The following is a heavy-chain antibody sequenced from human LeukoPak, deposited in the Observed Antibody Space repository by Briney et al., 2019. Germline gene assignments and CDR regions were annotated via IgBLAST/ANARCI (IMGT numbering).Heavy chain of an antibody. D-gene: IGHD4-17*01. CDR3: ARDRVTHTTVTFDP. Sequence: GGSLRLSCAASGFTFSSYAMHWVRQAPGKGLEWVAVISDDGGHKYYADSVEGRFTISRDNAKNSLYLLMNSLRAEDTAMYYCARDRVTHTTVTFDPWGQGTLVTVSS. CDR1: GFTFSSYA. V-gene: IGHV3-30-3*01. J-gene: IGHJ5*02. CDR2: ISDDGGHK.